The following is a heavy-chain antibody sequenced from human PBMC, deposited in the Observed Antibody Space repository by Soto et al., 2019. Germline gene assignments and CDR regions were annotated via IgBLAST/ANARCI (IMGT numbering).Heavy chain of an antibody. D-gene: IGHD2-8*01. J-gene: IGHJ4*02. CDR2: VHHSGTT. Sequence: QVQLQESGPGLVKPSGTLSLTCAVSGGAISTDYWWSWVRQAPGKALEWIGEVHHSGTTNYIQSLKGRVTMSVDTSGKQGSLERTSVAAADTAVYYCARGVSFRWVYWGQGTLVTVSS. CDR1: GGAISTDYW. V-gene: IGHV4-4*02. CDR3: ARGVSFRWVY.